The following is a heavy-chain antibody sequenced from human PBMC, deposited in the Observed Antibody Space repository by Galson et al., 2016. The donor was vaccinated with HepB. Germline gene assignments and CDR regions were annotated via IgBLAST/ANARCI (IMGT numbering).Heavy chain of an antibody. CDR3: ARAVIQYSFDI. Sequence: SLRLSCAASGFTVSGNYMSWVRQAPEKGLEWVSVIYSGGTTSYADSVKGRFTISRDNSKNTLYLQMNSLRAEDTAVYYCARAVIQYSFDIWGQGTMVTVSS. CDR1: GFTVSGNY. CDR2: IYSGGTT. V-gene: IGHV3-66*02. J-gene: IGHJ3*02. D-gene: IGHD3-16*02.